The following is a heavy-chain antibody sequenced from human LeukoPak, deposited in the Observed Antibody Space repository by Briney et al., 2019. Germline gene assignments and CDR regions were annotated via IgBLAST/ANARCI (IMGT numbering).Heavy chain of an antibody. D-gene: IGHD2-2*01. V-gene: IGHV3-48*01. CDR2: ISSSGSTI. J-gene: IGHJ3*02. CDR3: ARALYCSSTSCLSAFDI. Sequence: GGSLRLSCAASGFTFSYYSINWVRQAPGKGLEWVSYISSSGSTIYNADSVKGRFTISRDNAKNSLYLQMNSLRAEDTAVYYCARALYCSSTSCLSAFDIWGQGTMVTVSS. CDR1: GFTFSYYS.